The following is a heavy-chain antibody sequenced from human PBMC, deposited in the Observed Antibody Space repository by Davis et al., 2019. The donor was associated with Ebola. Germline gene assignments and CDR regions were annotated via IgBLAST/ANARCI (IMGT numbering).Heavy chain of an antibody. CDR2: IYYSGST. V-gene: IGHV4-31*03. D-gene: IGHD4-17*01. CDR3: AKAGVYGDYWFDY. J-gene: IGHJ4*02. Sequence: MPSETLSLTCTFSAGSISSGGYYWSWLRQHPGKGLEWIGYIYYSGSTYYNPSLKSRVTISVDTSKNQFSLKLSSVTAAATAVYYCAKAGVYGDYWFDYWGQGTLVTVSS. CDR1: AGSISSGGYY.